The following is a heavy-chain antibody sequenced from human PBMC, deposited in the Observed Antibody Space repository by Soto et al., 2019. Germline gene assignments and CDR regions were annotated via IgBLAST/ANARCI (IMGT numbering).Heavy chain of an antibody. V-gene: IGHV2-5*02. CDR3: AHSSMVPSEFGY. CDR1: RFSLSTSGVS. CDR2: IYWDDDK. D-gene: IGHD3-10*01. Sequence: QITLKESGPPLVKPTQTLTLTCSFSRFSLSTSGVSVGWIRQPPGKALEWLAVIYWDDDKRYSPSLKSRLTISKDTSKNQVVLRMTNMDPVDTATYYCAHSSMVPSEFGYWGQGTLVTVSS. J-gene: IGHJ4*02.